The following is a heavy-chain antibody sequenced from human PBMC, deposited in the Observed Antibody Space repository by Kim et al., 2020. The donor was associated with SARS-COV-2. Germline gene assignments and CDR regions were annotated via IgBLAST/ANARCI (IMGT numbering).Heavy chain of an antibody. J-gene: IGHJ4*02. V-gene: IGHV4-4*02. D-gene: IGHD1-26*01. Sequence: SETLSLTCAVSGGSISSSNWWSWVRQPPGKGLEWIGEIYHSGSTNYNPSLKSRVTISVDKSKNQFSLKLSSVTAADTAVYYCARDVNRRSEDIVGARRNDYWGQGTLVTVSS. CDR2: IYHSGST. CDR3: ARDVNRRSEDIVGARRNDY. CDR1: GGSISSSNW.